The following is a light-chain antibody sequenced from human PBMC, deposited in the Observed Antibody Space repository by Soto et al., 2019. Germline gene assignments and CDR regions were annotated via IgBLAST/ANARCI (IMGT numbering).Light chain of an antibody. Sequence: EIVMTQSPATLSVSPGERATLSCRASRTVGSNLAWYQQKLGQAPRLLIYGASTRSTGIPARFSVSGSGTGFTSPITTSRSKSVPLSFCQQYNNWPSDRTFGKGTKVEIK. CDR3: QQYNNWPSDRT. CDR1: RTVGSN. V-gene: IGKV3-15*01. J-gene: IGKJ1*01. CDR2: GAS.